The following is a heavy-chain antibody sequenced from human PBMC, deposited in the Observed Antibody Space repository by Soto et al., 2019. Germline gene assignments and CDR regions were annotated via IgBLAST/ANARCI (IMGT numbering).Heavy chain of an antibody. CDR2: IYYSGST. CDR1: GGSISSGGHY. V-gene: IGHV4-31*03. Sequence: QVQLQESGPGLVKPSQTLSLTCTVSGGSISSGGHYWSLIRQHPGKGLEWIGYIYYSGSTYYNPSLKSRVTISVDTSKNQFVLKLSSVTAADTAVYYCARAEERSGPPPFYWGQGTLVTVST. CDR3: ARAEERSGPPPFY. D-gene: IGHD3-3*01. J-gene: IGHJ4*02.